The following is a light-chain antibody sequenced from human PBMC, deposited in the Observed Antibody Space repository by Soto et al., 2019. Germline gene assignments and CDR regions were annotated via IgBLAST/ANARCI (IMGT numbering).Light chain of an antibody. CDR2: AAS. CDR1: QGIYIW. J-gene: IGKJ4*01. V-gene: IGKV1-12*01. CDR3: QQADSFPLT. Sequence: DIQMTQSPSSVSASVGDRVTITCRASQGIYIWLAWYQQKPGKAPKLLIYAASTWQTGVSSRFSGSGSGTDVTLTISSLQPEDVATYYCQQADSFPLTFGGGTNIEIK.